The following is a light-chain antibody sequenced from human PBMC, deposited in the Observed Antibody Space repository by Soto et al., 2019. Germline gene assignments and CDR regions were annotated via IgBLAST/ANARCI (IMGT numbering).Light chain of an antibody. CDR1: SSDIGKYKY. CDR2: DVN. CDR3: SSHTTRSTYV. V-gene: IGLV2-14*01. J-gene: IGLJ1*01. Sequence: QSVLTQPASVSGSPGQSIAISCTGTSSDIGKYKYVSWYQQHPGKAPKLMVYDVNSRPSGVSNRFSGSKSGNTASLIISGLQAEDEADYYCSSHTTRSTYVFGTGTKVTVL.